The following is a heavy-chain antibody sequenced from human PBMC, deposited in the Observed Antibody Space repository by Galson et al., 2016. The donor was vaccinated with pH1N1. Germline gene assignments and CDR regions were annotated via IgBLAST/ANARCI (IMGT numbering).Heavy chain of an antibody. V-gene: IGHV3-23*01. CDR2: ISGSGGTT. J-gene: IGHJ6*02. CDR3: AKVTDVCTVTRCFPYGMHA. D-gene: IGHD2-2*01. Sequence: SLRLSCAASGFTFSSYAMYWVRQAPGKGLEWVSAISGSGGTTHDADSVKGRFTISRDNSKNTLYLQMHSQRAEDTATYYCAKVTDVCTVTRCFPYGMHAWGQGTTVTVSS. CDR1: GFTFSSYA.